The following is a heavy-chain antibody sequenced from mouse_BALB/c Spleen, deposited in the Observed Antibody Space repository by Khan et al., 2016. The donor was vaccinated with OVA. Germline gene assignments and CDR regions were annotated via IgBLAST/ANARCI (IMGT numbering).Heavy chain of an antibody. V-gene: IGHV3-2*02. D-gene: IGHD2-4*01. CDR1: GYSITSEYT. Sequence: EVQLQESGPGLVKPSQSLSLTCTVTGYSITSEYTWNWIRQFPGNKLEWMGFISYSGNTRYNPSLKSRISITRDTSKKQFFLHLNSVTYEDTATSFCERKDYYDYDPFPYWGQGTLVTVSA. CDR2: ISYSGNT. J-gene: IGHJ3*01. CDR3: ERKDYYDYDPFPY.